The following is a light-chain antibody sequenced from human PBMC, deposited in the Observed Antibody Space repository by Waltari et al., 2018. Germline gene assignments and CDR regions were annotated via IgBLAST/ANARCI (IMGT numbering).Light chain of an antibody. V-gene: IGKV1-27*01. J-gene: IGKJ3*01. CDR2: AAS. CDR1: QGISNF. CDR3: QKYDSAPFT. Sequence: DIQMTQSPSSLSASVGDRVTITCRASQGISNFLAWYQQRPGKVPKLLINAASTLQSGVPCRFSGSGSGTDFTLTISSLQPEDVATYYCQKYDSAPFTCGPGTKVDIK.